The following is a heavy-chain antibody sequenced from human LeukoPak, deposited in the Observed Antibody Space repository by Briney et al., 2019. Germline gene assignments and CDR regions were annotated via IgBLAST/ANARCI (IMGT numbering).Heavy chain of an antibody. V-gene: IGHV3-11*04. CDR3: AKMGTYYYDSSGYHDAFDI. D-gene: IGHD3-22*01. CDR2: ISTSGTTF. J-gene: IGHJ3*02. CDR1: GFTFSDYY. Sequence: GGSLRLSCAAPGFTFSDYYMSWIRQAPGKGLEWVSYISTSGTTFHYADSVKGRFTISRDNAKNTLYLQMNSLRAEDTAVYYCAKMGTYYYDSSGYHDAFDIWGQGTMVTVSS.